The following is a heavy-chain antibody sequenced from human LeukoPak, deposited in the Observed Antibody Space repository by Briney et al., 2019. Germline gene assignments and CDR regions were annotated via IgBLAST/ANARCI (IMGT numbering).Heavy chain of an antibody. V-gene: IGHV3-15*01. Sequence: GGCLRLSCAASGLTFSNAWMSWVRQAPGKGLEWVGRIKSKTDGGTTDYAAPVKGRFTISRDDSKNTLYLQMNSLKTEKRPVSYGPAESAWNYESWGQRTLVTVSS. D-gene: IGHD1-7*01. CDR3: PAESAWNYES. CDR1: GLTFSNAW. J-gene: IGHJ4*02. CDR2: IKSKTDGGTT.